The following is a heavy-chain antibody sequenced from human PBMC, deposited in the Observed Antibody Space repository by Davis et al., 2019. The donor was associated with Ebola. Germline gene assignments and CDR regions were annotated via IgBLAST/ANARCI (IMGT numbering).Heavy chain of an antibody. D-gene: IGHD2-21*02. V-gene: IGHV3-11*01. J-gene: IGHJ4*02. CDR3: ASGTAPHIVVVTAISDY. Sequence: GESLKISCAASGFTVSDYYMSWIRQAPGKGLEWVSYISSSGSTIYYADSVKGRFTISRDNAKNSLYLQMNSLRAEDTAVYYCASGTAPHIVVVTAISDYWGQGTLVTVSS. CDR1: GFTVSDYY. CDR2: ISSSGSTI.